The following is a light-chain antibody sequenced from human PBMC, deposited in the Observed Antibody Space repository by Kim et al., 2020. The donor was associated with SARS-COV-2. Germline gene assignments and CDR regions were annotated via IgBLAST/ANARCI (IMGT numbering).Light chain of an antibody. CDR2: QDN. J-gene: IGLJ1*01. V-gene: IGLV3-1*01. Sequence: LSPGQTASITGSGDKLGDKYVSWYQQEPGQPPLLIIYQDNKRPSGIPERFSGSNSGNTATLTISETQAMDEADYYCQAWDSSTYVFGTGTKVTVL. CDR3: QAWDSSTYV. CDR1: KLGDKY.